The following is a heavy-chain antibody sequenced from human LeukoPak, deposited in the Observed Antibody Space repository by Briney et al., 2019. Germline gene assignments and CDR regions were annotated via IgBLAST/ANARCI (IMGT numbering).Heavy chain of an antibody. CDR2: ISSSSGYI. J-gene: IGHJ6*02. Sequence: GGSLRLSCAASGCTFSSYSMNWVRQAPGKGLEWVSSISSSSGYIYYADSVKGRFTISRDNAKNSLYLQMNSLRAEDTAVYYCAREAPYYDILTGYYSEKYYGMDVWGQGTTVTVSS. D-gene: IGHD3-9*01. V-gene: IGHV3-21*01. CDR1: GCTFSSYS. CDR3: AREAPYYDILTGYYSEKYYGMDV.